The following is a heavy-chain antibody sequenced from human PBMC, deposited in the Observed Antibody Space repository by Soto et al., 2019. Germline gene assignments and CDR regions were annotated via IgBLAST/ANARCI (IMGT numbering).Heavy chain of an antibody. CDR3: ARGVVTMVRGVTPGDY. Sequence: QVQLVESGGGVVQPGRSLRLSCAASGFTFSSYAMHWVRQAPGKGLEWVAVISYDGSNKYYADSVKGRFTISRDNSKNTLYLQMNRLRAEDTAVYYCARGVVTMVRGVTPGDYWGQGTLVTVSS. CDR1: GFTFSSYA. V-gene: IGHV3-30-3*01. CDR2: ISYDGSNK. D-gene: IGHD3-10*01. J-gene: IGHJ4*02.